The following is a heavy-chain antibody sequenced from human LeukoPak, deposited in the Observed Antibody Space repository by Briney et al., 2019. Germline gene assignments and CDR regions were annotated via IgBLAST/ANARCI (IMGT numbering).Heavy chain of an antibody. CDR2: MHYNERT. V-gene: IGHV4-39*01. CDR3: ASTYYDILTPSYYFDF. CDR1: GGSISSGSYY. Sequence: PSETLSLSCTVTGGSISSGSYYWGWIRQPPGKGLEWIGSMHYNERTYSSPSLKSRVTISVDTSKNQFSLDLSSVTAADTAVFYCASTYYDILTPSYYFDFWGRGTLVTVSS. J-gene: IGHJ4*02. D-gene: IGHD3-9*01.